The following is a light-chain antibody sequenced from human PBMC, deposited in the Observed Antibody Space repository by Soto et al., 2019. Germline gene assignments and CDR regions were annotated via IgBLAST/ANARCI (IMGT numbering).Light chain of an antibody. J-gene: IGKJ5*01. Sequence: EIVLTQSPGTLSLSPGERATLSCRASQSVSSTYLAWYQQKPGQAPRLLIYGASTRATGIPARFSGSGSGTEFTLSISSLQSEDFAVYYCKQYKEWPPFTFGQGTRLETK. CDR3: KQYKEWPPFT. CDR2: GAS. V-gene: IGKV3-15*01. CDR1: QSVSSTY.